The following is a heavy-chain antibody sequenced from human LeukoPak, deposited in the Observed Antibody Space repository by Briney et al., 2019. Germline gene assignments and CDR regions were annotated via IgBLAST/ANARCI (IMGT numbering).Heavy chain of an antibody. CDR1: GASISSTNYY. V-gene: IGHV4-39*07. CDR3: ARDYYGSIVATIIHWFDP. D-gene: IGHD5-12*01. Sequence: NPSETLSLTCTVSGASISSTNYYCAWIRQPPGKGLEWITSWYYSGSTYYNPSLKSRVTISVDTSKNQFSLKLSSVTAADTAVYYCARDYYGSIVATIIHWFDPWGQGTLVTVSS. CDR2: WYYSGST. J-gene: IGHJ5*02.